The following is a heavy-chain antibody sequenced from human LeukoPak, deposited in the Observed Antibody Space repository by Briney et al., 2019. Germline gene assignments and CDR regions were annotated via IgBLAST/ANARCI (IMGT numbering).Heavy chain of an antibody. CDR2: ISSSSSYI. D-gene: IGHD3-10*01. CDR3: ARASGWRDGFDI. J-gene: IGHJ3*02. Sequence: GGSLRLSCAASGFTFSSYSMNWVRQAPGKGLEWVSSISSSSSYIYYADSVKGRFTISRDKAKNSLYLQINSLRAEDTAVYYCARASGWRDGFDIWGQGTMVTVSS. V-gene: IGHV3-21*01. CDR1: GFTFSSYS.